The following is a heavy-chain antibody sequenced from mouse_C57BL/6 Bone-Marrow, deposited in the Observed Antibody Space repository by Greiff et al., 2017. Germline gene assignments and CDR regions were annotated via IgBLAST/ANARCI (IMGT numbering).Heavy chain of an antibody. V-gene: IGHV5-9-1*02. CDR3: TRSIDYYGQYAMDY. CDR1: GFTFSSYA. J-gene: IGHJ4*01. CDR2: ISSGGDYI. Sequence: EVQVVESGEGLVKPGGSLKLSCAASGFTFSSYAMSWVRLTPEKRLEWVAYISSGGDYIYYADTVKGRFTIYRDNARNTLYLQMSSLKSEDTAMYYCTRSIDYYGQYAMDYWGQGTSVTVSS. D-gene: IGHD1-2*01.